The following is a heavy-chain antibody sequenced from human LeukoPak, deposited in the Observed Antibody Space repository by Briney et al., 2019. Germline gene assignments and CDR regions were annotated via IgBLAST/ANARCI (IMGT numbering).Heavy chain of an antibody. Sequence: SETLSLTCTVSGGSISSSSYYWGWIRQPPGKGLEWIGSIYYSGSTYYNPSLKSRVTISVDTSKNQFSLKLSSVTAADTAVYFCARLTPYGDHTWSYYYYMDVWGKGTTVTVSS. CDR2: IYYSGST. V-gene: IGHV4-39*01. J-gene: IGHJ6*03. D-gene: IGHD4-17*01. CDR1: GGSISSSSYY. CDR3: ARLTPYGDHTWSYYYYMDV.